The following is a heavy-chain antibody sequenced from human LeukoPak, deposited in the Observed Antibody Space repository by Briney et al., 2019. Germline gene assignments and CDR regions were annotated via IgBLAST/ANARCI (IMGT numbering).Heavy chain of an antibody. V-gene: IGHV4/OR15-8*02. CDR3: SRESGPFCPFGY. CDR1: GGSISGTNW. J-gene: IGHJ4*02. D-gene: IGHD1-26*01. Sequence: SETLSHTCGVSGGSISGTNWWSWVRQPPGQGLEWIGEISLAGQTNYNPSLNGRVTMSLDKSSNQLSLHLTSVTAADTATYFCSRESGPFCPFGYWGQGALVIVSS. CDR2: ISLAGQT.